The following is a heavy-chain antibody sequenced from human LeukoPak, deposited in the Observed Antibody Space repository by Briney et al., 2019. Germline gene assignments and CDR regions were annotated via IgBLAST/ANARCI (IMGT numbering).Heavy chain of an antibody. CDR1: GGTFISYA. V-gene: IGHV1-69*13. D-gene: IGHD3-9*01. CDR3: ARDLSVGRYFDWTHSTPFDP. CDR2: IIPIFGTA. Sequence: SVKVSCKASGGTFISYAISWVRQAPGQGLEWMGGIIPIFGTANYAQKFQGRVTITADESTSTAYMELSSLRSEDTAVYYCARDLSVGRYFDWTHSTPFDPWGQGTLVTVSS. J-gene: IGHJ5*02.